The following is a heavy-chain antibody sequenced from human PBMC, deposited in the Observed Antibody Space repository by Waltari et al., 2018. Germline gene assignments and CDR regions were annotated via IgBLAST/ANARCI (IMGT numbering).Heavy chain of an antibody. V-gene: IGHV3-21*01. CDR3: ARGNGCGGDCPPIGAFDI. D-gene: IGHD2-21*01. CDR2: ISSSSSYI. J-gene: IGHJ3*02. Sequence: EVQLVESGGGLVKPGGSLRLSCAASGFTFSSYSMNWVRQAPGKGLEWVSSISSSSSYIYYADSVKGRFTISRDNAKNSLYLQMNSLRAEDTAVYYCARGNGCGGDCPPIGAFDIWGQGTMVTVSS. CDR1: GFTFSSYS.